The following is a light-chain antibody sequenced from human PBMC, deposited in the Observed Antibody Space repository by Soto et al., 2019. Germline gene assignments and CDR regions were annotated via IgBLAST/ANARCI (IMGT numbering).Light chain of an antibody. CDR2: VNSGGSH. J-gene: IGLJ7*01. Sequence: QSVLTQSPSASASLGASVTLTCTLSSGHSNYAIAWHQQQPEKGPRYLMKVNSGGSHIKGDGIPDHFSGSSSGAERYLIIPSLQSDDEADYYCQTWCTGSATVVFGGGTQLTVL. V-gene: IGLV4-69*01. CDR1: SGHSNYA. CDR3: QTWCTGSATVV.